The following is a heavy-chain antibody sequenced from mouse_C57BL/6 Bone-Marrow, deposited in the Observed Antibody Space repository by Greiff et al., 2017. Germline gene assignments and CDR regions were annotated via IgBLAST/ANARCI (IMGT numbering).Heavy chain of an antibody. Sequence: VQLQQSGPELVKPGASVKISCKASGYSFTDYNMNWVKQSNGKSLEWIGVINPNYGTTSYKQKFKGKATLTVDQSSSTAYMQLNCLTSEDSAVYYGARAGSTMITTNYAMDYWGQGTSVTVSS. V-gene: IGHV1-39*01. CDR1: GYSFTDYN. CDR2: INPNYGTT. J-gene: IGHJ4*01. D-gene: IGHD2-4*01. CDR3: ARAGSTMITTNYAMDY.